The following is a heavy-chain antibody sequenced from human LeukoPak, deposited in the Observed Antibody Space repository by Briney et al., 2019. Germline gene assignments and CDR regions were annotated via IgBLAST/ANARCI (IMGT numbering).Heavy chain of an antibody. D-gene: IGHD3-10*01. CDR1: GFTFSSHS. V-gene: IGHV3-21*01. Sequence: GGSLRLSCAASGFTFSSHSMNWVRQAPGKGLEWVSSISSSSSYIYYADSVKGRFTISRDNAKNSLYLQMNSLRDEDTAVYYCAKKSRGSGSYYGDYWGQGILVTVSS. CDR2: ISSSSSYI. J-gene: IGHJ4*02. CDR3: AKKSRGSGSYYGDY.